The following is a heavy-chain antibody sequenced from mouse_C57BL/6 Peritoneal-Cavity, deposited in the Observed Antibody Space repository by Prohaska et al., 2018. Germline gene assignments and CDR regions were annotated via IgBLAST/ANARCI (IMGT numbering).Heavy chain of an antibody. Sequence: EVQLQQSGPVLVKPGASVKMSCKASGYTFTDYYMNWLKQSHGKSLEWIVVINPYNGVTSYNQKFKGKATLTGDKSSSTAYMELNSLTSEDSAGYYCASYYGSSHCDYWGQGTTLTVSS. J-gene: IGHJ2*01. CDR2: INPYNGVT. CDR3: ASYYGSSHCDY. D-gene: IGHD1-1*01. V-gene: IGHV1-19*01. CDR1: GYTFTDYY.